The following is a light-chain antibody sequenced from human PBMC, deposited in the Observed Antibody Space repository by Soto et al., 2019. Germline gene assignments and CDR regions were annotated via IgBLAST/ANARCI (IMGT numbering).Light chain of an antibody. CDR1: SSDVGGYNY. Sequence: QSALTQPASVSGSTGQSITISCTGASSDVGGYNYVSWYQQHPGKAPKLIIYEVSNRPSGVSNRFSGSKSGNTASLTISGLQAEDEADYYCSSYTSSSTNVFGTGTKLTVL. CDR2: EVS. V-gene: IGLV2-14*01. J-gene: IGLJ1*01. CDR3: SSYTSSSTNV.